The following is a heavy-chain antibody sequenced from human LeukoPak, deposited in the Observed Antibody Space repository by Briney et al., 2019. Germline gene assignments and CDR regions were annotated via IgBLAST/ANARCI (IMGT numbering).Heavy chain of an antibody. CDR1: GYTFTSYG. Sequence: EASVKVSCKASGYTFTSYGISWVRQAPGQGLEWMGWISAYNGNTNYAQKLQGRVTMTTDTSTSTAYMELRSLRSDDTAVYYCASVPFLTGSGSPDYWGQGTLVTVSS. CDR3: ASVPFLTGSGSPDY. D-gene: IGHD3-10*01. V-gene: IGHV1-18*01. J-gene: IGHJ4*02. CDR2: ISAYNGNT.